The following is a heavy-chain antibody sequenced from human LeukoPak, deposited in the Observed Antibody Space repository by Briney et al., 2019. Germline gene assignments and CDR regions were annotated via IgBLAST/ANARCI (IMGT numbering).Heavy chain of an antibody. J-gene: IGHJ6*03. CDR2: IYHSGST. V-gene: IGHV4-30-2*01. Sequence: PSETLSLTCTVSGGSISSGGYYWSWIRQPPGKGLEWIGYIYHSGSTYYNPSLKSRVTISVDRSKNQFSLKLSSVTAADTAVYYCARYGGGDYYYYYYMDVWGKGTTVTVSS. CDR3: ARYGGGDYYYYYYMDV. D-gene: IGHD4-23*01. CDR1: GGSISSGGYY.